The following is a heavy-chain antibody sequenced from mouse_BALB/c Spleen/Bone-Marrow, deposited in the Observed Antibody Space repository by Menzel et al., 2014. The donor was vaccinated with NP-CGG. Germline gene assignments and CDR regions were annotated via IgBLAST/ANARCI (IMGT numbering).Heavy chain of an antibody. J-gene: IGHJ4*01. V-gene: IGHV2-9*02. Sequence: VKLMESGPGLVAPSQSLSITCAVSGFSLTSYGVHWVRQPPGKVLEWLGVIWAGGSTNYNSALMSRLSISKDNSKSQVFLKMNSLQTDDTAMYYCARGSYYEGAMDYWGQGTSVTVSS. CDR2: IWAGGST. CDR1: GFSLTSYG. D-gene: IGHD1-1*01. CDR3: ARGSYYEGAMDY.